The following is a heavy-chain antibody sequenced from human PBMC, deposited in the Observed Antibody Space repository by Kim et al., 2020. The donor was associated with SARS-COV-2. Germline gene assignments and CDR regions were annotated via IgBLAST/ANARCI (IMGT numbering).Heavy chain of an antibody. CDR1: GFTFGGFA. V-gene: IGHV3-9*01. D-gene: IGHD1-7*01. Sequence: GGSLRLSCAASGFTFGGFAMHWVRQAPGKGLEWVSGISWNSGSIGYADSVKGRFTISRDNAKNSLYLQMNSLRAVDTALYYCAKDMGNWNYISSYYGMDVWGQGTTVTVSS. CDR2: ISWNSGSI. CDR3: AKDMGNWNYISSYYGMDV. J-gene: IGHJ6*02.